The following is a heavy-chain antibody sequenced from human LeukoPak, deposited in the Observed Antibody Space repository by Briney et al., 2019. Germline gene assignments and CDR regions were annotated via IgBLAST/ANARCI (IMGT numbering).Heavy chain of an antibody. CDR3: ARDQCSSRHY. D-gene: IGHD6-13*01. Sequence: ASVKVSCKASGYTFTSYDLNWVRQTTGQRPEWMGWMSPNSGDTGYAQKFQDRVTMTRNTSISTAYMELSSLRSDDTAVYYCARDQCSSRHYWGQGTLVTVSS. CDR1: GYTFTSYD. V-gene: IGHV1-8*01. J-gene: IGHJ4*02. CDR2: MSPNSGDT.